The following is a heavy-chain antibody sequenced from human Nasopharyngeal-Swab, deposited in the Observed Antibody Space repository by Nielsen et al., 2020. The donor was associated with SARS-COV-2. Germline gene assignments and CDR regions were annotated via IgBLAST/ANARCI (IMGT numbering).Heavy chain of an antibody. J-gene: IGHJ4*02. Sequence: WIRQPPGKGLEWVAVISYDGSNKYYADSVKGRFTISRDNSKNTLYLQMNSLRAEDTAVYYCASGGVLRYFDRPYDYWGQGTLVTVSS. D-gene: IGHD3-9*01. CDR3: ASGGVLRYFDRPYDY. CDR2: ISYDGSNK. V-gene: IGHV3-30-3*01.